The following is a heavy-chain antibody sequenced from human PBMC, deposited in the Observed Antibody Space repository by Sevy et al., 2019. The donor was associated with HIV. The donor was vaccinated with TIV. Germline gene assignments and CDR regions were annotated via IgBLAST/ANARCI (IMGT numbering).Heavy chain of an antibody. CDR3: ARTAMVTNYYYYGMDV. CDR2: MNPNSGNT. D-gene: IGHD5-18*01. CDR1: GYTFTSYD. Sequence: ASVKVSSKASGYTFTSYDINWVRQATGQGLEWMGWMNPNSGNTGYAQKFQGRVTMTRNTSISTAYMELSSLRSEDTAVYYCARTAMVTNYYYYGMDVWGQGTTVTVSS. V-gene: IGHV1-8*01. J-gene: IGHJ6*02.